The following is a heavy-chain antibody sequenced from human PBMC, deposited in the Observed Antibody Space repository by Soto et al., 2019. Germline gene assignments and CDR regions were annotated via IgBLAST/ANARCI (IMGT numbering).Heavy chain of an antibody. CDR2: IYHSGST. J-gene: IGHJ5*02. D-gene: IGHD2-15*01. CDR3: ARDLLTCSGGSCYNWFDP. CDR1: SGSISSSNW. V-gene: IGHV4-4*02. Sequence: SETLSLTCAVSSGSISSSNWWSWVRQPPGKGLEWIGEIYHSGSTNYNPSLKSRVTISVDKSKNQFSLKLSSVTAADTAVYYCARDLLTCSGGSCYNWFDPWGQGTLVTVSS.